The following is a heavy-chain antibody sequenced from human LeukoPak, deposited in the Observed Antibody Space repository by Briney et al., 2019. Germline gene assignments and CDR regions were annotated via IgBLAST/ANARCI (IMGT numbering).Heavy chain of an antibody. CDR1: GGSFSGYY. CDR3: ARVFSDGDHTHYFDY. CDR2: INHSGST. V-gene: IGHV4-34*01. J-gene: IGHJ4*02. D-gene: IGHD4-17*01. Sequence: SETLSLTCAVYGGSFSGYYWSWIRQPPGKGLEWIGEINHSGSTNYNPSLKSRVTISVDTSKNQFSLKLSSVTAADTAVYYCARVFSDGDHTHYFDYWGQGTLVTVSS.